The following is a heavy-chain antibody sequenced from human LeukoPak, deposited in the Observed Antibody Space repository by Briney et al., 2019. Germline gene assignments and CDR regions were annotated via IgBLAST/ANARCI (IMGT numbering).Heavy chain of an antibody. J-gene: IGHJ6*02. CDR1: DGSINSYY. CDR2: IYYNGNT. Sequence: SETLSLTCSVSDGSINSYYWNWVRRPPGKGLEWVGYIYYNGNTNYSPSLKSRVTMSVDTSKNLFSLKVSSVTAADTAVYYCARGRGNYYGMDVWGQGTTVTVSS. CDR3: ARGRGNYYGMDV. V-gene: IGHV4-59*01.